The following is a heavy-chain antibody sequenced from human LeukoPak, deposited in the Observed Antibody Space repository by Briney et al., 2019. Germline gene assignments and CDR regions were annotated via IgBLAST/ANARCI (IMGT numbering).Heavy chain of an antibody. D-gene: IGHD6-19*01. Sequence: ASVKVSCKASGGTFISYAISWVRQAPGQGLEWMGGIIPIFGTANYAQKFQGRVTITADESTSTAYMELSSLRSEDTAVYYCARGGWLVRPNFDYWGQGTLVTASS. CDR2: IIPIFGTA. V-gene: IGHV1-69*13. J-gene: IGHJ4*02. CDR3: ARGGWLVRPNFDY. CDR1: GGTFISYA.